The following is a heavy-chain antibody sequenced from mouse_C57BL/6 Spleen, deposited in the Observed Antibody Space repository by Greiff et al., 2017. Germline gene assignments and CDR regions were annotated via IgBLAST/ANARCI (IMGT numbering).Heavy chain of an antibody. Sequence: QVQLQQPGAELVMPGASVKLSCKASGYTFTSYWMHWVKQRPGQGLAWIGDIDPSDSYTNYNQKFKGKSTLTVDKSSSTAYMQLSSLTSEDSAVYYCARSGYGNIYAMDYWGQGTSVTVSS. V-gene: IGHV1-69*01. D-gene: IGHD2-1*01. CDR1: GYTFTSYW. J-gene: IGHJ4*01. CDR3: ARSGYGNIYAMDY. CDR2: IDPSDSYT.